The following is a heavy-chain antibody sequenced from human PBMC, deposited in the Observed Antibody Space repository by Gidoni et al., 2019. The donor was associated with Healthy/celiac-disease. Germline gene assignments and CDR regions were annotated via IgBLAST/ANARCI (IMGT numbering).Heavy chain of an antibody. Sequence: QVQLQESGPGLVTPSETLSLTCTVSGGSISSYYWSWSRQPPGKGLEWIGYIYYSGSTNYNPSLKSRVTISVDTSKNQFSLKLSSVTAADTAVYYCARVVAANYGHYYYYGMDVWGQGTTVTVSS. CDR3: ARVVAANYGHYYYYGMDV. J-gene: IGHJ6*02. V-gene: IGHV4-59*01. CDR2: IYYSGST. CDR1: GGSISSYY. D-gene: IGHD2-15*01.